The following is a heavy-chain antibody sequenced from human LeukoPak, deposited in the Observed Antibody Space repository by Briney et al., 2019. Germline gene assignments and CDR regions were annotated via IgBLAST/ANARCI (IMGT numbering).Heavy chain of an antibody. CDR3: ARSSNTDKLLTIMGGYYFDY. CDR1: GYTFTSYD. J-gene: IGHJ4*02. Sequence: ASVKVSCKASGYTFTSYDINWVRQATGQGLEWMGWMNPNSGNTGYAQKFQGRVTMTRNTSISTACMELSSLRSEDTAVYYCARSSNTDKLLTIMGGYYFDYWGQGTLVTVSS. CDR2: MNPNSGNT. V-gene: IGHV1-8*01. D-gene: IGHD5-24*01.